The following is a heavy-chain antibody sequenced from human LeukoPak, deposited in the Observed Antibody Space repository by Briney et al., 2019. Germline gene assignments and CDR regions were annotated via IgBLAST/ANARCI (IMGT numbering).Heavy chain of an antibody. D-gene: IGHD1-1*01. Sequence: PGGSLRLSCAASGFTFDDYAMHWVRQAPGKGLEWVSGISWNSGSIGYADSVKGRFTISRDNAKNSLYLQMNSLRPEDTAVYYCARDVSAVGGLERPATLGYWGQGTLVTVSS. CDR2: ISWNSGSI. CDR3: ARDVSAVGGLERPATLGY. CDR1: GFTFDDYA. V-gene: IGHV3-9*01. J-gene: IGHJ4*02.